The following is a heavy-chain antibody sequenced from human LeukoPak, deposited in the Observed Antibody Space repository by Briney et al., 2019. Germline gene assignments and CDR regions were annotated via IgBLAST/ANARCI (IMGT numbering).Heavy chain of an antibody. J-gene: IGHJ5*01. Sequence: ASVTVSCKATSHISWVRQAPGQGLGWMGWIGSYEGDTYYAQKFRGRVTVTTDTSTNTAYMKLRSLRADDTAVYYCARDFWNFYDSSGYYRDFDSWGQGTLVPVSS. CDR2: IGSYEGDT. CDR3: ARDFWNFYDSSGYYRDFDS. CDR1: TSH. D-gene: IGHD3-22*01. V-gene: IGHV1-18*01.